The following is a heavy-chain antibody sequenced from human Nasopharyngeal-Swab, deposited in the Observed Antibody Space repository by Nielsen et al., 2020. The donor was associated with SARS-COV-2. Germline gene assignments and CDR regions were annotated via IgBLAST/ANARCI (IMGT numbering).Heavy chain of an antibody. CDR3: ARGGSSFPFDY. D-gene: IGHD6-13*01. V-gene: IGHV3-7*01. CDR1: GFTFSKFY. Sequence: GESLKISCAASGFTFSKFYMSCVRQAAGKGLEWVANIKQDGSGSYYVDSVKGRFTISRDDANNSLYLQMNSLRAGDTGVYYCARGGSSFPFDYWGPGTLVTVSS. CDR2: IKQDGSGS. J-gene: IGHJ4*02.